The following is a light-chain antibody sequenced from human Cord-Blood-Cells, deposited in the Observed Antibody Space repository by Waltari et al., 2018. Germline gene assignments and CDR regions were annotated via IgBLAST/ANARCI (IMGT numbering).Light chain of an antibody. CDR3: CSYAGSWV. Sequence: QSALTQPASVSGSPGQSITISCTGTSSDVGSYNLVSWYQQPPGKTPKHMIYEVRKRPSGVSNRFSGSKSGNTASLTISGLQAEDEADYYCCSYAGSWVFGGGTKLTVL. CDR2: EVR. V-gene: IGLV2-23*02. CDR1: SSDVGSYNL. J-gene: IGLJ3*02.